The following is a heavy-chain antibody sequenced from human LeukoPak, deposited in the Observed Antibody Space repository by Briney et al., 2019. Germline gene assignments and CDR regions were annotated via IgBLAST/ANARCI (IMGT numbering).Heavy chain of an antibody. J-gene: IGHJ4*02. V-gene: IGHV1-18*01. CDR3: ARGGAYDYVWGSYRYFDH. D-gene: IGHD3-16*02. Sequence: ASEKVSCKASGYTYTSYGICWVRQAAGQWLEWMGWTSAYNGNTNYAQKLQGRVTMTTDTSTSTAYMELRSLRSDDTDVYYCARGGAYDYVWGSYRYFDHWGQGTLVTVSS. CDR1: GYTYTSYG. CDR2: TSAYNGNT.